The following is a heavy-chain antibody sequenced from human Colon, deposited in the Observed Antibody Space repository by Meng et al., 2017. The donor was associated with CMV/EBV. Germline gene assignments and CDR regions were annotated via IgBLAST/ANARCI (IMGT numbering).Heavy chain of an antibody. D-gene: IGHD2-2*01. CDR2: SYYTGST. Sequence: QVQLQQLGAGLLKPSETLSPTCAVYGESFSGYYWTWIRQPPGRGLEWIGESYYTGSTNYSPSLKSRVTISLDTSKNQFSLKLNSVTAADTAVYYCARATKSSCWEVLDYWGHGTLVTVSS. V-gene: IGHV4-34*01. CDR1: GESFSGYY. CDR3: ARATKSSCWEVLDY. J-gene: IGHJ4*01.